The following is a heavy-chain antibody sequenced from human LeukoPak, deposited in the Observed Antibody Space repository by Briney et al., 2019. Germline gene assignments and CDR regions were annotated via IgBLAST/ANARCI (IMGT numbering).Heavy chain of an antibody. V-gene: IGHV1-2*02. CDR2: INLNSGGT. CDR3: ARDQQRNYYYYYMDV. J-gene: IGHJ6*03. D-gene: IGHD6-13*01. CDR1: GYTFTGYY. Sequence: GASVKVSCKASGYTFTGYYMHWVRQAPGQGLEWMGWINLNSGGTNYAQKFQGRVTMTRDTSISTAYMELSRLRSDDTAVYYCARDQQRNYYYYYMDVWGKGTTVTVSS.